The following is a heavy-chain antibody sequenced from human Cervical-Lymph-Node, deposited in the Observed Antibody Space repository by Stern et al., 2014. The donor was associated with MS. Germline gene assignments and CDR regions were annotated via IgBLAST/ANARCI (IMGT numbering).Heavy chain of an antibody. Sequence: QVQLQESGPGLVKPSGTLSLTCTISGGSMKSRSYYWVWIRQPPGKGLEWIGSVYYDGSTYYNPSLTSRVTISADTAKHQFSLQLRSATAADTAVYYCARSQDIVVVSAATVEGYYYFGMDVWGQGTTVTVSS. V-gene: IGHV4-39*01. J-gene: IGHJ6*02. CDR3: ARSQDIVVVSAATVEGYYYFGMDV. CDR2: VYYDGST. CDR1: GGSMKSRSYY. D-gene: IGHD2-2*01.